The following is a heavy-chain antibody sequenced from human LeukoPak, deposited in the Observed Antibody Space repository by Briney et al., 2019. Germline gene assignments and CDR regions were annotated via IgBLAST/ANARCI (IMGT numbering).Heavy chain of an antibody. CDR2: IWYDGSNK. D-gene: IGHD6-19*01. CDR1: GFTFCSYG. V-gene: IGHV3-33*01. J-gene: IGHJ4*02. CDR3: ALGGYSSGWYYFDY. Sequence: PGGSLRLPCAASGFTFCSYGMHWVRQAPGKGLEWVAVIWYDGSNKYYADSVKGRFTISRDNSKNTLYLQMNSLRAEDTAVYYCALGGYSSGWYYFDYWGQGTLVTVSS.